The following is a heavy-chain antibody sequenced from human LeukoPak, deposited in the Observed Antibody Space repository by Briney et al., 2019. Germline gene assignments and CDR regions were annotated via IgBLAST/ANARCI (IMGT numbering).Heavy chain of an antibody. Sequence: GGSLRLSCAASGFTFSNAWMSWVRQAPGKGLEWVGRIKSKTDGGTTDYAAPVKGRFTISRDNAKNSLYLQMNSLRAEDTAVYYCARDGRYYDYVWGSYRYIGAFDIXXXGTMVTV. CDR1: GFTFSNAW. D-gene: IGHD3-16*02. CDR2: IKSKTDGGTT. CDR3: ARDGRYYDYVWGSYRYIGAFDI. V-gene: IGHV3-15*01. J-gene: IGHJ3*02.